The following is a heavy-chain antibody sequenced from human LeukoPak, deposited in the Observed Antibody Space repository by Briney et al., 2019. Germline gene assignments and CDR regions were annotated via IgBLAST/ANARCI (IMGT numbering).Heavy chain of an antibody. CDR3: ATSTPEEGY. J-gene: IGHJ4*02. CDR2: FDPEDGES. CDR1: GYTLTELS. D-gene: IGHD4-23*01. Sequence: GASVKVSCKVSGYTLTELSMHWVRQAPGKGLEWMGGFDPEDGESIYAQKFQGRVTMTRDTSISTAYMELSRLRSDDTAVYYCATSTPEEGYWGQGILVTVSS. V-gene: IGHV1-24*01.